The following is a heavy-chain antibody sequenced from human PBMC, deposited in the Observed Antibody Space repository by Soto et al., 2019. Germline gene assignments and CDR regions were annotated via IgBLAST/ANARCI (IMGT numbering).Heavy chain of an antibody. CDR1: GFTFSDHY. V-gene: IGHV3-72*01. CDR2: VENKIHSYTT. CDR3: AKRKVRGGTRDAFDI. D-gene: IGHD3-10*01. Sequence: EVQLVESGGGLVQPGGSLRLSCVASGFTFSDHYMDWVRQAPGMGLEWVGRVENKIHSYTTQYAASVKGRFTISRDDSKNSLYLQMNSLKTEDTALYYCAKRKVRGGTRDAFDIWGQGTMVTVSS. J-gene: IGHJ3*02.